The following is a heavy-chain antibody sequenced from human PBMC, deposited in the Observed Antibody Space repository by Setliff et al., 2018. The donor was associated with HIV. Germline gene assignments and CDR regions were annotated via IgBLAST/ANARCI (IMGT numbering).Heavy chain of an antibody. Sequence: SEILSLTCAVSGDSISSSNWWNWVRQPPGKGLEWIGEIYHSGSTNYNPSLKSRVTISVDKSKNQFSLKLTSVTAADTAVYYCASAVGSSSWLRALDYWGQGTLVTVSS. V-gene: IGHV4-4*02. CDR2: IYHSGST. CDR1: GDSISSSNW. D-gene: IGHD6-13*01. CDR3: ASAVGSSSWLRALDY. J-gene: IGHJ4*02.